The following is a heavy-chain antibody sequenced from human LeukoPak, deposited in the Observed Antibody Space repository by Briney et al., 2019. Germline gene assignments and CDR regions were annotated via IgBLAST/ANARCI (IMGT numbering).Heavy chain of an antibody. J-gene: IGHJ6*03. CDR2: INPNSGGT. D-gene: IGHD6-25*01. CDR1: RYSFSGYY. CDR3: ARSSGAYYYYMDV. V-gene: IGHV1-2*02. Sequence: ASVKVSCKASRYSFSGYYMHWVRQAPGQGLEWMGWINPNSGGTTYAQNFQGRVTMTRDASISTTYMELYRLTSDDTAVYFCARSSGAYYYYMDVWGKGTTVTVSS.